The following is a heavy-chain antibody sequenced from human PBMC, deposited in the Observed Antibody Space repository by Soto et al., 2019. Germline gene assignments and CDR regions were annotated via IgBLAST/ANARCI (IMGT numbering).Heavy chain of an antibody. CDR1: GFSFSTYE. CDR3: ARDRAAGGY. J-gene: IGHJ4*02. V-gene: IGHV3-48*03. CDR2: ISSGSDTI. D-gene: IGHD6-13*01. Sequence: GGSLRLSCAASGFSFSTYEMNWVRQAPGKGLEWVAYISSGSDTIHYADSVRGRFTVSRDNAKNSLYLQMNSLRVEDTALYYCARDRAAGGYWGQGTLVTVSS.